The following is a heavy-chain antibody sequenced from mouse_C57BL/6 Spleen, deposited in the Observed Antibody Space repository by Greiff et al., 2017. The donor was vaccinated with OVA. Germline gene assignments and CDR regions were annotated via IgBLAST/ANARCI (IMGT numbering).Heavy chain of an antibody. CDR1: GYSITSGYY. CDR3: ARGEGYDYDRYFDG. CDR2: ISYDGSN. Sequence: EVQRVESGPGLVKPSQSLTLTCSVTGYSITSGYYWNWIRQFPGNKLEWMGYISYDGSNNYNPSLKNRISITRDTSKNQFFLKLNSVTTEDTATYYCARGEGYDYDRYFDGWGTGTTVTVSS. J-gene: IGHJ1*03. V-gene: IGHV3-6*01. D-gene: IGHD2-4*01.